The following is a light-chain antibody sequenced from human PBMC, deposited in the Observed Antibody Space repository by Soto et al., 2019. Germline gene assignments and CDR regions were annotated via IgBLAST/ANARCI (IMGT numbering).Light chain of an antibody. CDR1: QSVSSSY. CDR3: RQYGSSRT. V-gene: IGKV3-20*01. Sequence: EIVLTQSPGTLPLSPRERATLSCRASQSVSSSYLAWYQQKPGQAPRLLIYGASSRATGIPDRFSGSGSGTDFTLTISRLEPEVVTVYYCRQYGSSRTFGQGTKVDIK. CDR2: GAS. J-gene: IGKJ1*01.